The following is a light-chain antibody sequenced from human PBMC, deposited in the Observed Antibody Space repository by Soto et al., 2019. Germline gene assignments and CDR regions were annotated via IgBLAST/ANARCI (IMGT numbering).Light chain of an antibody. CDR1: SSDVGYSNY. CDR2: DVS. V-gene: IGLV2-14*01. J-gene: IGLJ1*01. Sequence: SVLTQPASVSGSPGHSIAISCTGTSSDVGYSNYVSWYQQLPGKAPKLMIYDVSDRPSGVSNRFSGSKSGSTASLTISGLQAEDEADYYCSSYTSSSLYVFGSGTKVTVL. CDR3: SSYTSSSLYV.